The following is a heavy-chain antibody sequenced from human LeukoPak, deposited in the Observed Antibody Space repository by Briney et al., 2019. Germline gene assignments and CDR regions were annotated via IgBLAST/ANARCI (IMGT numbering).Heavy chain of an antibody. Sequence: GASVKVSCKASGYTFTSYDINWVRQATGQGLEWMGWMNPNSGNTGYAQKFQGRVTITRNTSISTAYMELSSLRSEDTAVYYCARDRHSSGYYDDAFDIWGQGTMVTVSS. CDR1: GYTFTSYD. D-gene: IGHD3-22*01. V-gene: IGHV1-8*03. J-gene: IGHJ3*02. CDR3: ARDRHSSGYYDDAFDI. CDR2: MNPNSGNT.